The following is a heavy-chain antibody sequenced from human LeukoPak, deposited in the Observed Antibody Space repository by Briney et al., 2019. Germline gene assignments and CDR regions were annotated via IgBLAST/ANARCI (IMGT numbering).Heavy chain of an antibody. Sequence: SETLSLTCTVSGGSISSYYWSWIRQPPGKGLEWIGYIYYSGSTNYNPSLKSRVTISVDTSKNQFSLKLSSVIAADTAVYYCAASLPSGSYEGLFDYWGQGTLVTVSS. V-gene: IGHV4-59*01. D-gene: IGHD1-26*01. CDR1: GGSISSYY. J-gene: IGHJ4*02. CDR2: IYYSGST. CDR3: AASLPSGSYEGLFDY.